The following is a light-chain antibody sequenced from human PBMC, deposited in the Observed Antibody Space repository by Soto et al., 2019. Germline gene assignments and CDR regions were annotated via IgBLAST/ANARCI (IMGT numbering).Light chain of an antibody. J-gene: IGKJ2*01. CDR2: GAS. Sequence: EIVMTQSPATLSVSPGERATLSCRASQSVSSNLAWYQQKPGQAPRLLIYGASTMATGIPARFSGSGSGTEFTLTSSSPQSADLAVYYCQQYNNWPPMYTFGQGTELEIK. V-gene: IGKV3-15*01. CDR1: QSVSSN. CDR3: QQYNNWPPMYT.